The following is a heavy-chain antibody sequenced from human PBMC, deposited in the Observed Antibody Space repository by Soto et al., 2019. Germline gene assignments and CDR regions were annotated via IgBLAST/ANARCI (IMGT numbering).Heavy chain of an antibody. CDR3: ARDYYYDSSGYYAGFDY. Sequence: PGGSLRLSCAASGFTFSSYSMNWVRQAPGKGLEWVSSISSSSSYIYYADSVKGRFTISRDNAKNSLYLQMNSLRAEDTAVYYCARDYYYDSSGYYAGFDYWGQGTLVTVSP. J-gene: IGHJ4*02. CDR1: GFTFSSYS. V-gene: IGHV3-21*01. D-gene: IGHD3-22*01. CDR2: ISSSSSYI.